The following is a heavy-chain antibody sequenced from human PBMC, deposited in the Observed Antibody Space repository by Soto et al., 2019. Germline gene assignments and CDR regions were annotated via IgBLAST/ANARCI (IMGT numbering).Heavy chain of an antibody. J-gene: IGHJ6*02. D-gene: IGHD3-10*01. CDR3: ARVLYYGSGSYSPYGMDV. V-gene: IGHV1-69*01. CDR1: GVSFNNNC. Sequence: QVQLVQSGAEVKKPGSSVKVSCKTSGVSFNNNCIGWVRQAPGHGLEWMGGVSPPIRTSNYPRKFTGRISLTADASTCTVNMELVSLTSEDTAQYYCARVLYYGSGSYSPYGMDVWRQGTTVTVSS. CDR2: VSPPIRTS.